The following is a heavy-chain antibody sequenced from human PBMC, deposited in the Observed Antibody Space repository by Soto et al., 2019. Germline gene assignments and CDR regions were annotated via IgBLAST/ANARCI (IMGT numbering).Heavy chain of an antibody. J-gene: IGHJ4*02. CDR3: AKDSLIPPYYYDSSGYPGWADY. CDR1: GFTFISHA. V-gene: IGHV3-23*01. Sequence: WGPLRLPCAASGFTFISHAMRLVRKAPGKGLEWVSAISGSGGSTYYADSVKGRFTISRDNSKNPLYLQMNSLRAEDTAVYYCAKDSLIPPYYYDSSGYPGWADYWGQGTLVTVSS. D-gene: IGHD3-22*01. CDR2: ISGSGGST.